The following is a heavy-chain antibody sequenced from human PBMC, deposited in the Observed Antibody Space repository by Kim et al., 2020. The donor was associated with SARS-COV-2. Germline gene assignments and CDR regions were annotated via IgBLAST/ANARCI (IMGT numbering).Heavy chain of an antibody. V-gene: IGHV4-4*02. CDR2: IYHSGST. CDR3: ARDGGRRANWYYYGMDV. CDR1: GGSISSSNW. Sequence: SETLSLTCAVSGGSISSSNWWSWVRQPPGKGLEWIGEIYHSGSTNYNPSLKSRVTISVDKSKNQFSLKLTSVTAADTAVYYCARDGGRRANWYYYGMDVWGQGTTVTVSS. J-gene: IGHJ6*01. D-gene: IGHD1-1*01.